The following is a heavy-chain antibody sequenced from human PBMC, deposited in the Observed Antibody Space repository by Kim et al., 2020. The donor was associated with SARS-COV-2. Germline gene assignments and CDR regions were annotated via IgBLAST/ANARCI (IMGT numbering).Heavy chain of an antibody. CDR3: ARGVSGSYFLNY. J-gene: IGHJ4*02. D-gene: IGHD1-26*01. V-gene: IGHV3-33*01. Sequence: YYADSVKGRFTIPRNNSKNTLYLQMNSLRAEDTAVYYCARGVSGSYFLNYWGQGTLVTVSS.